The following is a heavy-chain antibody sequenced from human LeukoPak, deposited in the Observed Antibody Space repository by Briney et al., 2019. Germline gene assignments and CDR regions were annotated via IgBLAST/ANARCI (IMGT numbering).Heavy chain of an antibody. V-gene: IGHV3-53*04. CDR1: GFTVSSNY. J-gene: IGHJ3*02. Sequence: GGSLRLSCAASGFTVSSNYMSWVRQPPGKGLEWVSVIYSGGSTYYADSVKGRFTISRHDSRDTLYLQMNSLRVEDTAVYYCAGYHAAASDAFDIWGQGTMVTVSS. D-gene: IGHD6-13*01. CDR2: IYSGGST. CDR3: AGYHAAASDAFDI.